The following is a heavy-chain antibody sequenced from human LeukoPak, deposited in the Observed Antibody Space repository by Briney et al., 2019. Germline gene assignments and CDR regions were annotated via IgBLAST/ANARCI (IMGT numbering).Heavy chain of an antibody. CDR1: GLTFSNYW. Sequence: GGSLRFSCAVSGLTFSNYWMSWVRQAPGKGLEWVANINQNGGEKYYVDAVKGRFTISRDNAKNSVYLQMNSLRAEDTAVYYCARGEYYYDGGYWGQGTLVTVSS. CDR2: INQNGGEK. J-gene: IGHJ4*02. D-gene: IGHD3-22*01. CDR3: ARGEYYYDGGY. V-gene: IGHV3-7*03.